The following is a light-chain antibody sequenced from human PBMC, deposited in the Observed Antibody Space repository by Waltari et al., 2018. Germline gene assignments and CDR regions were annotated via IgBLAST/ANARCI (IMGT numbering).Light chain of an antibody. CDR2: GAS. CDR3: QHYVRLPVT. J-gene: IGKJ1*01. CDR1: QSIGRS. Sequence: EIMLTQSPGTLSLSPGDRATLSCRTSQSIGRSLAWYQQKPGQAPRLLLYGASSMATDIPDRFSGSGSGTDFSLTINTLEPEDCALYYCQHYVRLPVTFGQGTKVEIK. V-gene: IGKV3-20*01.